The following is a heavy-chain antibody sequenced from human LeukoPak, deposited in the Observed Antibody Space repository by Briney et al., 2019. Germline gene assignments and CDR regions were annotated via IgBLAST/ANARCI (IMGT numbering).Heavy chain of an antibody. CDR1: GYTFTNFE. V-gene: IGHV1-8*03. CDR3: ARVAPQWLAPIDY. J-gene: IGHJ4*02. Sequence: GASVTVSCTSSGYTFTNFEVNWVRQAAGQGLEWMGWMNPNSGNSGFAQKFQGRVTITSDNSISTAYMEVSGLTPDDTAVYFCARVAPQWLAPIDYWGQGTLVIVSS. D-gene: IGHD6-19*01. CDR2: MNPNSGNS.